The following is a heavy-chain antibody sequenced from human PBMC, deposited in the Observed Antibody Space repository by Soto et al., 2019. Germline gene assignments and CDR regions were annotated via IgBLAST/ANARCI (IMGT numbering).Heavy chain of an antibody. Sequence: QLQLQESGPGLVKPSETLSLTCTVSGGSISSSDSYWGWIRQPPGKGLEWIGSIYYTGSTYYNPSLKSRVTISVDTSKKQFSLKLSSVTAADTAVYYCARHKGVTAPGNYWGQGTLVTVSS. D-gene: IGHD4-4*01. V-gene: IGHV4-39*01. CDR2: IYYTGST. CDR1: GGSISSSDSY. CDR3: ARHKGVTAPGNY. J-gene: IGHJ4*02.